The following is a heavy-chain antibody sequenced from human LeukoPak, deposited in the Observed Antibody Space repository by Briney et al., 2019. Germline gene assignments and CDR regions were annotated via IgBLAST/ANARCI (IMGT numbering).Heavy chain of an antibody. Sequence: GASVKVSCKASGGTFSSYAISWVRQAPGQGLEWMGRIIPILGIANYAQKFQGRVTITADKSTSTAYMELSSLRSEDTAVYYCASLGGYCSGGSCYYYYYGMDVWGQGTTVTVSS. D-gene: IGHD2-15*01. CDR3: ASLGGYCSGGSCYYYYYGMDV. CDR1: GGTFSSYA. V-gene: IGHV1-69*04. J-gene: IGHJ6*02. CDR2: IIPILGIA.